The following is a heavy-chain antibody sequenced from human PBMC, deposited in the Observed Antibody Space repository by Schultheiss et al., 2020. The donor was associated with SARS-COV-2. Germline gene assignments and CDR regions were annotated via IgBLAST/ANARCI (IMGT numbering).Heavy chain of an antibody. Sequence: ASVKVSCKASGYTFTSYYMHWVRQAPGQGLEWMGIISPSGGSTTYAQKLQGRVTMTRDTSTSTVYMELSSLRSEDTAVYYCARDPTGGSCSSTSCYAKYYFDYWGQGTLVTVSS. J-gene: IGHJ4*02. D-gene: IGHD2-2*01. V-gene: IGHV1-46*04. CDR3: ARDPTGGSCSSTSCYAKYYFDY. CDR1: GYTFTSYY. CDR2: ISPSGGST.